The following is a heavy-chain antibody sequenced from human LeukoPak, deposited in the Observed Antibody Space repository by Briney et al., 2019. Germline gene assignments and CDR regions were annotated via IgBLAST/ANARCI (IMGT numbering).Heavy chain of an antibody. Sequence: TLSLTCTVSGGSISSSSYYWGWIRQPPGTGLEWIGSIYYSGSTYYNPSLKSRVTISVDTSKNQFSLKLSSVTAADTAVYYCARLQYCSGGSCYSTKGYFDYWGQGTLATVSS. CDR2: IYYSGST. CDR1: GGSISSSSYY. D-gene: IGHD2-15*01. J-gene: IGHJ4*02. V-gene: IGHV4-39*01. CDR3: ARLQYCSGGSCYSTKGYFDY.